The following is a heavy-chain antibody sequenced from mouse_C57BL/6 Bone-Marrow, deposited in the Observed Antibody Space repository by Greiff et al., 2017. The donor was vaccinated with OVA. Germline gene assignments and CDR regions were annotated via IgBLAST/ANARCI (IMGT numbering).Heavy chain of an antibody. CDR2: ISSGSSTI. V-gene: IGHV5-17*01. D-gene: IGHD2-4*01. CDR1: GFTFSDYG. J-gene: IGHJ2*01. CDR3: ARGRDYDVLFDY. Sequence: EVKLEESGGGLVKPGGSLKLSCAASGFTFSDYGMHWVRQAPEKGLEWVAYISSGSSTIYYADTVKGRFTISRDNAKNTLFLQMTSLRSEDTAMYYCARGRDYDVLFDYWGQGTTLTVSS.